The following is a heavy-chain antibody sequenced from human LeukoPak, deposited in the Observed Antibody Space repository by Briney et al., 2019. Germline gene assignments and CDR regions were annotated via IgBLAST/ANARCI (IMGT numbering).Heavy chain of an antibody. CDR3: VKGRGVLTTVTAHYFDY. CDR2: ISSNGGST. D-gene: IGHD4-17*01. V-gene: IGHV3-64D*09. CDR1: GFTFSSYG. Sequence: SGGSLRLSCSASGFTFSSYGMHWVRQAPGKGLEYVSAISSNGGSTYYADSVKGRFTISRDNSKNTLYLQMSSLRPEDTAVYYCVKGRGVLTTVTAHYFDYWGQGTLVTVSS. J-gene: IGHJ4*02.